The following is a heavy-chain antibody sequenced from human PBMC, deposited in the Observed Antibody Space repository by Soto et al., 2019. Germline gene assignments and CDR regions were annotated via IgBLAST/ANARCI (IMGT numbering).Heavy chain of an antibody. CDR2: ISAYTDDP. J-gene: IGHJ5*02. V-gene: IGHV1-18*01. CDR3: ARVIPGADAWFDP. Sequence: GASVKVSCKASGHTFTNFGVTWVRQAPGQGLEWMGWISAYTDDPNYAQKFQGRVTMTIDISTSTAYLDLRSLTSDDTAVYYCARVIPGADAWFDPWGQGTLVTVSS. CDR1: GHTFTNFG. D-gene: IGHD2-2*01.